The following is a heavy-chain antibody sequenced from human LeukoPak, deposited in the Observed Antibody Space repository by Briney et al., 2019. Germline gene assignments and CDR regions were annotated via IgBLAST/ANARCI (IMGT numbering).Heavy chain of an antibody. CDR2: IIPIFGTA. CDR3: ARAGFLRYCSSTSCANWFDP. J-gene: IGHJ5*02. CDR1: GYTFTSYY. Sequence: SVKVSCKASGYTFTSYYMHWVRQAPGQGLEWMGIIIPIFGTANYAQKFQGRVTITTDESTSTAYMELSSLRSEDTAVYYCARAGFLRYCSSTSCANWFDPWGQGTLVTVSS. D-gene: IGHD2-2*01. V-gene: IGHV1-69*05.